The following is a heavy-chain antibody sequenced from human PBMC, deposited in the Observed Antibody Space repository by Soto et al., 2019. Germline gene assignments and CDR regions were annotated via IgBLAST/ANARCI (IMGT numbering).Heavy chain of an antibody. CDR3: SRYHQPNYYDSSSYYPSYYYYMDV. CDR1: GGSISSYY. Sequence: SETLSLTCTVSGGSISSYYWSWIRQPPGKGLEWIGYIYYSGSTNYNPSLKSRVTISVDTSKNQFSLKLSSVTAADTAVYYCSRYHQPNYYDSSSYYPSYYYYMDVWGKGTTVTVSS. V-gene: IGHV4-59*01. CDR2: IYYSGST. D-gene: IGHD3-22*01. J-gene: IGHJ6*03.